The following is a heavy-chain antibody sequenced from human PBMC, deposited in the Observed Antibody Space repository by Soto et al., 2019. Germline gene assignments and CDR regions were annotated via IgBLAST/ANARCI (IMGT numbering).Heavy chain of an antibody. Sequence: SVKVSCKASGGTFSSYTISWVRQAPGQGLEWMGRIIPILGIANYAQKFQGRVTITADKSTSTAYMELSSLRSEDTAVYYCAIRTTVTTYYFDYWGQGTLVTVSS. CDR3: AIRTTVTTYYFDY. CDR2: IIPILGIA. D-gene: IGHD4-17*01. CDR1: GGTFSSYT. J-gene: IGHJ4*02. V-gene: IGHV1-69*02.